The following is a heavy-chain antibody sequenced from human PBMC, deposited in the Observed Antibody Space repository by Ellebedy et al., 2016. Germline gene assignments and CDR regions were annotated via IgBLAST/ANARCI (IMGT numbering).Heavy chain of an antibody. CDR2: INGAGGST. CDR3: AKALYGGLDY. V-gene: IGHV3-23*01. Sequence: GASLKISXAASGFTFSTYAMSWVRQAPGKGLEWVSGINGAGGSTAYSDSVKGRFSISRDNSKNTVYLQMSSLRAEDTAVYYCAKALYGGLDYWGQGTLVTVSS. J-gene: IGHJ4*02. D-gene: IGHD4-23*01. CDR1: GFTFSTYA.